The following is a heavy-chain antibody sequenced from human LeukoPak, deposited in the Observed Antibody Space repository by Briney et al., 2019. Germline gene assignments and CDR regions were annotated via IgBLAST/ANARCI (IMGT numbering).Heavy chain of an antibody. CDR1: GFTFSSYW. Sequence: GGSLRLSCAGSGFTFSSYWMSWVRQAPGKGLEWVANIKQDGSEKYYVDSVKGRFTISGDNAKNSLYLEMNSLRAEDTAVYYCVRGGDYWGQGTLVTVSS. V-gene: IGHV3-7*01. J-gene: IGHJ4*02. CDR2: IKQDGSEK. CDR3: VRGGDY.